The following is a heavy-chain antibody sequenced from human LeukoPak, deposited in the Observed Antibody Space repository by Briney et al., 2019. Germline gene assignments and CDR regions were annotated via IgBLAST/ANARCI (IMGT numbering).Heavy chain of an antibody. CDR1: GFTFSSYG. CDR2: ISYDGSNK. V-gene: IGHV3-30*18. D-gene: IGHD3-10*01. CDR3: ANQSPYYY. Sequence: GGSLRLSCAASGFTFSSYGMHWVRQAPGKGLEWVAVISYDGSNKYYADSVKGRFTISRDNSKNTLNLQMNSLRAEDTAVYYCANQSPYYYWGQGTLVTVSS. J-gene: IGHJ4*02.